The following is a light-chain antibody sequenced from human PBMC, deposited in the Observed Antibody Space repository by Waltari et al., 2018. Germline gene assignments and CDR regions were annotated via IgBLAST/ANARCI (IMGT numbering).Light chain of an antibody. CDR3: QQYNSYSRT. Sequence: DIPMTQFPSTLSASVGARVTITCRARQSISRWLAWDRQKPGKAPKLLIYKASSLESGVPSRFSGSGSGTEFTLTISSLQPDDFATYYCQQYNSYSRTFGQGTKVEIK. CDR2: KAS. CDR1: QSISRW. J-gene: IGKJ1*01. V-gene: IGKV1-5*03.